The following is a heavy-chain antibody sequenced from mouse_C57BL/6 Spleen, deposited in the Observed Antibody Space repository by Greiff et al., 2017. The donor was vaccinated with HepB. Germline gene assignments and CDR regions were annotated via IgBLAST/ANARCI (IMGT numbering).Heavy chain of an antibody. CDR1: GFNIKDDY. CDR3: TTGNYNY. J-gene: IGHJ2*01. V-gene: IGHV14-4*01. Sequence: EVQLQESGAELVRPGASVKLSCTASGFNIKDDYMHWVKQRPEQGLEWIGWIDPEDGDTEYAAKFQGKATITADKSSNTAYLQLSSLTSEDTAVYYCTTGNYNYGGQGTTLTGSS. D-gene: IGHD2-1*01. CDR2: IDPEDGDT.